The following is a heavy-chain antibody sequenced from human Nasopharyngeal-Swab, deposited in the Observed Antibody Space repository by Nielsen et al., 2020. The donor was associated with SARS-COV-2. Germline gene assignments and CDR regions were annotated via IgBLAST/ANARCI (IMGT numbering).Heavy chain of an antibody. D-gene: IGHD4-17*01. CDR3: ARARGAYGDYYYYYYTDV. CDR2: TYYRSKWYN. CDR1: GDSVSSSSAA. V-gene: IGHV6-1*01. J-gene: IGHJ6*03. Sequence: SQTLSLTCAISGDSVSSSSAAWNWIRQSPSRGLEWLGRTYYRSKWYNDYAVSVKSRITINPDTSKNQFSLHLNSVTPEDTAVYYCARARGAYGDYYYYYYTDVLGNGTTVTDSS.